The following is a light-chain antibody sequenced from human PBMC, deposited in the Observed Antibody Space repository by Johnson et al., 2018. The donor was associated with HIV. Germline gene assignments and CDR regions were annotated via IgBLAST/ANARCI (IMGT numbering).Light chain of an antibody. CDR1: SSNIGNNY. Sequence: QSVLTQPPSVSAAPGQKVTISCSGSSSNIGNNYVSWYQQLPGTSPKLLIYENKARPSGIPDRFYGSKSATSATLAITGLQTGDEADYYCGTWDSSLSAYVFATETKVTVL. V-gene: IGLV1-51*01. CDR3: GTWDSSLSAYV. J-gene: IGLJ1*01. CDR2: ENK.